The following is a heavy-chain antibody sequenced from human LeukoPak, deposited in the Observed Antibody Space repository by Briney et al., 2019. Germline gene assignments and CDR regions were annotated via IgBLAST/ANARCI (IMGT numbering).Heavy chain of an antibody. V-gene: IGHV3-23*01. Sequence: PGGSLRLSCAASGFTFSSYAMSWVRQAPGKGLEWVSAISGSGGSTYYADSVKGRLTISRDNSKNTLYLQMNSLRAEDTAVYYCAKVRTRRYIVVVVAARGYFDYWGQGTLVTVSS. J-gene: IGHJ4*02. CDR3: AKVRTRRYIVVVVAARGYFDY. CDR2: ISGSGGST. CDR1: GFTFSSYA. D-gene: IGHD2-15*01.